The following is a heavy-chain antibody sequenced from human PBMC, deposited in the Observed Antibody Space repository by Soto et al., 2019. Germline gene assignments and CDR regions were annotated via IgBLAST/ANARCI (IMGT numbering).Heavy chain of an antibody. V-gene: IGHV1-69*06. Sequence: QVVQSGSEVKKPGSSLTVSCKVSGDTVSCYAISWVRQAPGQGLEWIGGIIPVFGTTSYAQKFQGRVTLTADRSTSTAYMELSSLTSEDTAIFFCVISRNNLNYGLYWGRGTLVTVSS. CDR1: GDTVSCYA. J-gene: IGHJ4*02. CDR2: IIPVFGTT. D-gene: IGHD1-1*01. CDR3: VISRNNLNYGLY.